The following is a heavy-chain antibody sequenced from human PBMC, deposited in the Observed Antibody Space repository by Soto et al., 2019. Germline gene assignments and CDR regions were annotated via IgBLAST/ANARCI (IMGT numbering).Heavy chain of an antibody. J-gene: IGHJ6*03. CDR3: AASSLHLGELSFYYYYYMDV. CDR2: IVVGSGNT. D-gene: IGHD3-16*02. CDR1: GFTFTISA. Sequence: GASVKVSCKASGFTFTISAMHWVRQARGQRLEWIGWIVVGSGNTNYAQKFQERVTITRDMSTSTAYMELSSLGSEDTAVYYCAASSLHLGELSFYYYYYMDVWGKGTTVTV. V-gene: IGHV1-58*02.